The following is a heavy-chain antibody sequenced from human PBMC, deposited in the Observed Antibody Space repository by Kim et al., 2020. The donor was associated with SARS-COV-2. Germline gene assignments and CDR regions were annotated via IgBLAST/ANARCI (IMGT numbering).Heavy chain of an antibody. D-gene: IGHD3-10*01. Sequence: LKSRVTISVDTSKNQFSLKLSSVTAADTAVYYCARGSMVRGAIYYYGMDVWGQGTTVTVSS. CDR3: ARGSMVRGAIYYYGMDV. J-gene: IGHJ6*02. V-gene: IGHV4-34*01.